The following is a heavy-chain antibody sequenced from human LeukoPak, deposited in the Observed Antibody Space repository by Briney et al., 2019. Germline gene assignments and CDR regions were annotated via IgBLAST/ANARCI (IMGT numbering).Heavy chain of an antibody. CDR3: AKDGAIAAAGTESDY. Sequence: GSLRLSCAAPGFTFSSYAMSWVRQAPGKGLEWVSAISGSGGSTYYADSVKGRFTISRDNSKNTLYLQMNSLRAEDTAVYYCAKDGAIAAAGTESDYWGQGTLVTVSS. D-gene: IGHD6-13*01. CDR1: GFTFSSYA. V-gene: IGHV3-23*01. J-gene: IGHJ4*02. CDR2: ISGSGGST.